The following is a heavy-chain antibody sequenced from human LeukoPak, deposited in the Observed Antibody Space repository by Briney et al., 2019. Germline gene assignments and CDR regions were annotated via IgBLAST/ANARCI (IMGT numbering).Heavy chain of an antibody. CDR3: SRDRHTWFDP. Sequence: PGGSLRLSCAASGFTFSSYWMHWVRQVPGKGLVWVSRITSDGSDTIYADSVKGRFTISRDNAKNTLYLQMNSLRAEDTALYYCSRDRHTWFDPWGQGTLVTVSS. D-gene: IGHD2-21*01. J-gene: IGHJ5*02. CDR2: ITSDGSDT. CDR1: GFTFSSYW. V-gene: IGHV3-74*01.